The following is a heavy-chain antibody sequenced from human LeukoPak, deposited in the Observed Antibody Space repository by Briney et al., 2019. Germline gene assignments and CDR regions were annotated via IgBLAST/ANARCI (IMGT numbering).Heavy chain of an antibody. D-gene: IGHD2-2*01. Sequence: SETLSLTCTVSGASISSNYWRWLRQPAGKGLEWVGRIYTSGSTTYIASLKRRVTMSVDTSKNQFSLKLSPVTAADTAVYYCARDQPPPIVVVPAATSYYSWSDPWGQGALVTVSS. CDR2: IYTSGST. CDR3: ARDQPPPIVVVPAATSYYSWSDP. CDR1: GASISSNY. V-gene: IGHV4-4*07. J-gene: IGHJ5*02.